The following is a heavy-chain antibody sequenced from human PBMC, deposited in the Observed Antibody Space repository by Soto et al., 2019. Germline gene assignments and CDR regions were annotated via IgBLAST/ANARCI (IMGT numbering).Heavy chain of an antibody. V-gene: IGHV3-30-3*01. CDR2: ISYDGSNK. CDR1: GFTFSSYA. J-gene: IGHJ6*02. CDR3: ARDPKRRPLYSSGWYEAPSNYYYYYGMDV. D-gene: IGHD6-19*01. Sequence: QVQLVESGGGVVQPGRSLRLSCAASGFTFSSYAMHWVRQAPGKGLEWVAVISYDGSNKYYADSVKGRFTISRDNSKNTLYLQMNSLRAEDTAVYYCARDPKRRPLYSSGWYEAPSNYYYYYGMDVWGQGTTVTVSS.